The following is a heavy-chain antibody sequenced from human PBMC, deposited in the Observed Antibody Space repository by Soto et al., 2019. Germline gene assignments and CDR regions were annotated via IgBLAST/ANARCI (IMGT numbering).Heavy chain of an antibody. CDR3: TSSSGYYYFDY. Sequence: QVQLVESGGGVVQPGRSLRLSCAASGFAFSNYGMHWVRQAPGKGLEWVAVLWYDGNNKHYADSVKGRFTISRDNSKNTLSLQMNSLRAEDTAVYYCTSSSGYYYFDYWGQGTLVPVSS. J-gene: IGHJ4*02. CDR1: GFAFSNYG. CDR2: LWYDGNNK. V-gene: IGHV3-33*01. D-gene: IGHD3-3*01.